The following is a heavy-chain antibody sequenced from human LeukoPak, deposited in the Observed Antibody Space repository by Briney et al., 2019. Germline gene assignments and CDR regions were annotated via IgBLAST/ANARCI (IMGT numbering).Heavy chain of an antibody. D-gene: IGHD5-18*01. CDR1: GGSFSGYY. J-gene: IGHJ6*03. CDR2: INHSGST. CDR3: ARIGGYSYGYGRYYYYYMDV. V-gene: IGHV4-34*01. Sequence: SETLSLTCAVYGGSFSGYYWSWICQPPGKGLEWIGEINHSGSTNYNPSLKSRVTISVDTSKNQFSLKLSSVTAADTAVYYCARIGGYSYGYGRYYYYYMDVWGKGTTVTVSS.